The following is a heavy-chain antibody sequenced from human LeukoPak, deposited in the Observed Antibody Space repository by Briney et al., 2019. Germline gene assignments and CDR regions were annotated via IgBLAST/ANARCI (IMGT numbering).Heavy chain of an antibody. Sequence: SETLSLTCTVSGGSISGYYWSWIRQPPGKGLQFIGYIHYTGSTNYNPSLESRVTLSADTSKNQFSLKLRSVTAADTAVYYCARLSKDTVVLPAAMAHYFDYWGQGTLVTVSS. CDR1: GGSISGYY. J-gene: IGHJ4*02. CDR3: ARLSKDTVVLPAAMAHYFDY. CDR2: IHYTGST. V-gene: IGHV4-59*08. D-gene: IGHD2-2*01.